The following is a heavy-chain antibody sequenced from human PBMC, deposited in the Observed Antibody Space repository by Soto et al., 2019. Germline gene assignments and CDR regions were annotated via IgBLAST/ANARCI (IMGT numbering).Heavy chain of an antibody. CDR1: GFTFNRYW. D-gene: IGHD3-16*01. CDR3: ARGLKNYYAMDV. Sequence: EVQLVESGGCLVQPGGSLRLSCAASGFTFNRYWMHWVRQAPGKGLVWVSRLNSDGSSKYYGDSMKGRFTISRDNAENTVYLQMNSLRDEDTAVYFCARGLKNYYAMDVWGQGTTVTVSS. J-gene: IGHJ6*02. V-gene: IGHV3-74*01. CDR2: LNSDGSSK.